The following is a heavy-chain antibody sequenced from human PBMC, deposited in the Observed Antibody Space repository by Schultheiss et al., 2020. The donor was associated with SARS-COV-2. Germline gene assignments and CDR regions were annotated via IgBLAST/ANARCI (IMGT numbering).Heavy chain of an antibody. J-gene: IGHJ4*02. D-gene: IGHD3-3*01. CDR1: GFSLSTSGMR. V-gene: IGHV4-61*08. Sequence: SGPTLVKPTQTLTLTCTFSGFSLSTSGMRVSWIRQPPGKGLEWIGYIYYSGSTNYNPSLKSRVTMSIDTSKNQFSLKLSSVTAADTAVYFCARSPLGYFDSWGQGTLVTVSS. CDR3: ARSPLGYFDS. CDR2: IYYSGST.